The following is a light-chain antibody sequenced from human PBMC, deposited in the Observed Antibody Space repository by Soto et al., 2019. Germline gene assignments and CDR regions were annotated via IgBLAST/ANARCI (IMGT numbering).Light chain of an antibody. J-gene: IGKJ2*01. CDR1: QSISSY. CDR2: AAS. CDR3: QQSYSTPMYT. Sequence: DIQMTQSPSSLSASVGDRVTVTCRASQSISSYLNWYQQKPGKAPKLLIYAASSLQSGVPSRFSGSGSETDFTFTVSSLQPEDFATYYCQQSYSTPMYTFGQGTTLEIK. V-gene: IGKV1-39*01.